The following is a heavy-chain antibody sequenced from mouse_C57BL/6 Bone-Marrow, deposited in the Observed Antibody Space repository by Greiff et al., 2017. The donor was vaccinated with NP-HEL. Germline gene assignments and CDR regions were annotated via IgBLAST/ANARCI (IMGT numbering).Heavy chain of an antibody. D-gene: IGHD2-2*01. J-gene: IGHJ1*03. CDR2: IYPRDGST. V-gene: IGHV1-78*01. CDR3: ARSEDYGLRRNDWYFDV. CDR1: GYTFTDHT. Sequence: VKLQESDAELVKPGASVKISCKVSGYTFTDHTIHWMKQRPEQGLEWIGYIYPRDGSTKYNEKFKGKATLTADKSSSTAYMQLNSLTSEDSAVYFCARSEDYGLRRNDWYFDVWGTGTTVTVSS.